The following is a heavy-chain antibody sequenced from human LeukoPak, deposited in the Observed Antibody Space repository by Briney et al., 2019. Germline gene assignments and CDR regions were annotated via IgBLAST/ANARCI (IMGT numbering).Heavy chain of an antibody. D-gene: IGHD2/OR15-2a*01. CDR2: ISSSNRYT. CDR3: ARDDDSTTYGLGY. V-gene: IGHV3-11*06. J-gene: IGHJ4*02. Sequence: PGGSLRLSCAASGFTFSDYYMSWIRQAPGKGLEWVSYISSSNRYTNYADSVKGRFTISRDNAKNSLYLQMDSLRDEDSAVYYCARDDDSTTYGLGYWGQGTLVTVSS. CDR1: GFTFSDYY.